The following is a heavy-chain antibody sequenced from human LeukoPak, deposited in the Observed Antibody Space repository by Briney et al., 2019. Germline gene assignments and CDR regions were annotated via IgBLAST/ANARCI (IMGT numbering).Heavy chain of an antibody. D-gene: IGHD3-10*01. V-gene: IGHV3-30-3*01. CDR2: ISYDGSNK. J-gene: IGHJ4*02. CDR3: ASSPDRGGDY. CDR1: GFTFSSYA. Sequence: GGSLRLSCAASGFTFSSYAMHWVRQAPGKGLEWVAVISYDGSNKYYADSVKGRFTISRDNSKNTLYLQMNSLRAEDTAVYYCASSPDRGGDYWGQGTLVTVSS.